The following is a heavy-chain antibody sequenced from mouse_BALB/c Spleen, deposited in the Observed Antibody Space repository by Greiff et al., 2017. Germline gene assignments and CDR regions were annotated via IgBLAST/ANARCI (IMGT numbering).Heavy chain of an antibody. CDR2: ISYSGST. CDR3: ANWSYYAMDY. V-gene: IGHV3-2*02. J-gene: IGHJ4*01. Sequence: EVKVEESGPGLVKPSQSLSLTCTVTGYSITSDYAWNWIRQFPGNKLEWMGYISYSGSTSYNPSLKSRISITRDTSKNQFFLQLNSVTTEDTATYYCANWSYYAMDYWGQGTSVTVSS. CDR1: GYSITSDYA. D-gene: IGHD4-1*01.